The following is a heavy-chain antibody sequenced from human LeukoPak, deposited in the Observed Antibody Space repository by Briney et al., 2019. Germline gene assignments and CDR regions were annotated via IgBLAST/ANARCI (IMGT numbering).Heavy chain of an antibody. V-gene: IGHV1-2*02. CDR3: ATDPARPVGASFDWLDP. CDR2: INPNGGGT. CDR1: GYTFSDYY. D-gene: IGHD1-26*01. J-gene: IGHJ5*02. Sequence: ASVKVSCKASGYTFSDYYIHWVRQAPGQALEYMGLINPNGGGTKYAQKFQGRVTLTRDTSISTAHMELSRLTSDDTAVYYCATDPARPVGASFDWLDPWGQRTLVTVSS.